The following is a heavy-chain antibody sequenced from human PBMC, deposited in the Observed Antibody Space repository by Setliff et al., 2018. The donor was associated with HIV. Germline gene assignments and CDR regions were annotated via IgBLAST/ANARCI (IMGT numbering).Heavy chain of an antibody. CDR2: INHSGRA. D-gene: IGHD2-8*01. CDR3: ARGAPYCNHGICHLFDY. V-gene: IGHV4-34*01. CDR1: GESFSGYY. J-gene: IGHJ4*01. Sequence: SETLSLTCAVYGESFSGYYWSWIRQPAGKGLEWLGEINHSGRAEYNPSLKSRASISADTSKNQFSLRLTSVTAADTAVYYCARGAPYCNHGICHLFDYWGHGNLVTVSS.